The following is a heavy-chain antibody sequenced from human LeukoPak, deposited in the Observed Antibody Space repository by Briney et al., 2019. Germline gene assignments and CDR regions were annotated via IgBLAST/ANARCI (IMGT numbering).Heavy chain of an antibody. CDR2: IWYNASNK. CDR1: GFTFSSFG. D-gene: IGHD1-7*01. CDR3: VRGVGVSRFNYLDP. V-gene: IGHV3-33*01. J-gene: IGHJ5*02. Sequence: GGSLTLSCAASGFTFSSFGMHWVRQAPGKGLEWVAVIWYNASNKYYADSVKGRFTISRDNSKNTLYLHMNSLRDDDTAVYYCVRGVGVSRFNYLDPWGQGTLVIVSS.